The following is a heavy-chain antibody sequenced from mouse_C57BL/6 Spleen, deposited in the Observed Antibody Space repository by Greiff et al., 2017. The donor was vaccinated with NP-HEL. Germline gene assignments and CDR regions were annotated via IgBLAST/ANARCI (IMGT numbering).Heavy chain of an antibody. J-gene: IGHJ2*01. Sequence: QVQLQQPGAELVRPGSSVKLSCKASGYTFTRYWMDWVKQRPGQGLEWIGNIYPSDSETHYNPKFKDKATLTVDKSSSTAYMQLSSLTSADSAVYYCARGGYTAYFDYWGQGTTLTVSS. CDR1: GYTFTRYW. CDR2: IYPSDSET. D-gene: IGHD2-14*01. V-gene: IGHV1-61*01. CDR3: ARGGYTAYFDY.